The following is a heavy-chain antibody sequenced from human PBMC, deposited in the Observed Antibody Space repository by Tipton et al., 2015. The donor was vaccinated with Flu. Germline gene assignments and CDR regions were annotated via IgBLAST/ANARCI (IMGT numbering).Heavy chain of an antibody. J-gene: IGHJ4*02. CDR2: IGPTGSVT. V-gene: IGHV3-23*04. Sequence: QLVQSGGGLIQRGGSLRLSCAASGFTFSSSAMNWVRQAPGKGLEWVSHIGPTGSVTYYTDSVKGRFTISRDNSKSTVYLQMNSLRAEDTATYYCAKSPRGPAPSWGQGTLVTVSS. CDR1: GFTFSSSA. CDR3: AKSPRGPAPS.